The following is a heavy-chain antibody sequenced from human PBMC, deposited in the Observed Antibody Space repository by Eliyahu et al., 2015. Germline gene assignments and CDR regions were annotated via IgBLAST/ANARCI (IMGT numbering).Heavy chain of an antibody. CDR2: ITPIFGTT. CDR3: ARNPSSGSTYYFDY. D-gene: IGHD3-22*01. Sequence: QVQLVQSGAEVKKPGSWVKVSCKASGGTFTSHDISWVRQAPGQGLEWMGGITPIFGTTNYAQKFQDRVTITADQSTSIAYLELSSLRSDDTAVYFCARNPSSGSTYYFDYWGQGTLVTVSX. V-gene: IGHV1-69*01. CDR1: GGTFTSHD. J-gene: IGHJ4*02.